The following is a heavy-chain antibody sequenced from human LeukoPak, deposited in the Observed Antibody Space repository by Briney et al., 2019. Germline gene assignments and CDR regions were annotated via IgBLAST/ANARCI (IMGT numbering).Heavy chain of an antibody. CDR1: GGSISDYY. J-gene: IGHJ6*03. D-gene: IGHD2-2*01. CDR2: IYYSGST. V-gene: IGHV4-59*01. CDR3: ARGDFCSSSSCYLRPMDV. Sequence: SETLSLTCTVSGGSISDYYWSWIRQSPGKGLEWIGYIYYSGSTTYNPSLKSRVTMSVYTAKTQFSLRLRSVTAADTAVYYCARGDFCSSSSCYLRPMDVCGKGATVTVSS.